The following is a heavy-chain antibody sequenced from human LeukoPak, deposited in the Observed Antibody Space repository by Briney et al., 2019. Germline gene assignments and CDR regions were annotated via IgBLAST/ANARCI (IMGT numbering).Heavy chain of an antibody. V-gene: IGHV3-21*01. D-gene: IGHD3-16*01. CDR2: VGGRGTNT. CDR1: GFTFSNYA. J-gene: IGHJ5*02. Sequence: GGSLRLSCAGSGFTFSNYAMIWVRQVPGKGLEWVSAVGGRGTNTFYADSVKGRFTISRDNAKNSLYLQMNSLGAEDTAVYYCARDEEGGSQDWFDPWGQGTLVTVSS. CDR3: ARDEEGGSQDWFDP.